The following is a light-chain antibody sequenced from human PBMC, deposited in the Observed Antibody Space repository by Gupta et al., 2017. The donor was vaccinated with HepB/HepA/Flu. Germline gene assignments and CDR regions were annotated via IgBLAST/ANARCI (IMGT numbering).Light chain of an antibody. Sequence: DIQMTQSPSSLSASVGDRVTITCRSSQPIANFLNWYQQKPGKAPKILIYAASSFQSGVPSRFSGSGSVTYFTLTSSSLQAEDFATYYCQQSYSTPFTFGPGTKVEIK. CDR1: QPIANF. CDR3: QQSYSTPFT. CDR2: AAS. V-gene: IGKV1-39*01. J-gene: IGKJ3*01.